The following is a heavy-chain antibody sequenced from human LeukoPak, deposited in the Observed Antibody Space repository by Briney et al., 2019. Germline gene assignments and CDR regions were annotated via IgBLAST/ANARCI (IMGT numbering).Heavy chain of an antibody. Sequence: GGSLRLSCAASGFTFSSYAMSWVRQAPGKGLEWFSAISGSGGSTYYADSVKGRFTISRDNSKNTLYLQMNSLRAEDTAVYYCAKDASTGYSSSWLYYFDYWGQGTLVTVSS. CDR1: GFTFSSYA. J-gene: IGHJ4*02. D-gene: IGHD6-13*01. CDR2: ISGSGGST. V-gene: IGHV3-23*01. CDR3: AKDASTGYSSSWLYYFDY.